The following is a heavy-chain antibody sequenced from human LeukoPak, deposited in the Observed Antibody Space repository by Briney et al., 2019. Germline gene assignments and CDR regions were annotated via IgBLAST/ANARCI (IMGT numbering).Heavy chain of an antibody. D-gene: IGHD3-16*01. CDR1: GFTFSTSG. V-gene: IGHV3-30*02. CDR2: IRYDGSSK. CDR3: AKGLTFGFDY. J-gene: IGHJ4*02. Sequence: PGGSLRLSCAASGFTFSTSGMHWVRQAPGKGLEWVAFIRYDGSSKYFADSVKGRFTISRDNSKDTLYLQMNSLRAEDTAVYHCAKGLTFGFDYWGQGTLVTVSS.